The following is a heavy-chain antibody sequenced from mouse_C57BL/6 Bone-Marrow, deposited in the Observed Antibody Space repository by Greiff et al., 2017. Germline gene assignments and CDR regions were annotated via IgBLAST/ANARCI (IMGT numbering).Heavy chain of an antibody. V-gene: IGHV1-81*01. CDR1: GYTFTSYG. D-gene: IGHD1-1*01. CDR2: IYPRSGNT. J-gene: IGHJ1*03. Sequence: QVQLQQPGAELVKPGASVKLSCKASGYTFTSYGISWVKQRTGQGLEWIGEIYPRSGNTYYNEKFKGKATLTADKSSSTAYMELRSLTSEDSAVYFCARDGSSLYWYFDVWGTGTTVTVSS. CDR3: ARDGSSLYWYFDV.